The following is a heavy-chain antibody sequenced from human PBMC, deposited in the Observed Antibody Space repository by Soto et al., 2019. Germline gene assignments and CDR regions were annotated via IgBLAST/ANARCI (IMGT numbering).Heavy chain of an antibody. D-gene: IGHD3-3*01. CDR2: ISSSSSTI. CDR1: GFTFSSYS. Sequence: GGSLRLSCAAYGFTFSSYSMNWVRQAPGKGLEWVSYISSSSSTIYYADSVKGRFTISRDNAKNSLYLQMNSLRDEDTAVYYCARVSGFWTGLPPFDYWGQGTLVTVSS. J-gene: IGHJ4*02. V-gene: IGHV3-48*02. CDR3: ARVSGFWTGLPPFDY.